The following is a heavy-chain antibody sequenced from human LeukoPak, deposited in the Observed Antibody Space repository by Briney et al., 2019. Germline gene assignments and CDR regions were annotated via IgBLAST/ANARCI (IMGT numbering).Heavy chain of an antibody. Sequence: ASVKVSCKASGYTFTSYYMHWVRQAPGQGLEWMGIISPSGGSTSYAQKFQGRVTMTRDMSTSTVYMELSSLRSEDTAVYYCAGGVGASYMDVWGKGTTVTVSS. D-gene: IGHD1-26*01. CDR1: GYTFTSYY. CDR3: AGGVGASYMDV. V-gene: IGHV1-46*01. J-gene: IGHJ6*03. CDR2: ISPSGGST.